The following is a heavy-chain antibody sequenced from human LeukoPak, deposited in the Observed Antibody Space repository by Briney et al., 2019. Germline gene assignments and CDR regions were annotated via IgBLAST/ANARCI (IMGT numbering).Heavy chain of an antibody. CDR2: IYYSGST. CDR1: GGSISSYY. V-gene: IGHV4-59*01. Sequence: SETLSLTCTVSGGSISSYYWSWIRQPPGKGLEGIGYIYYSGSTNYNPSLKSRVTISVDTSKNQFSLKLSSVTAADTAVYYCARVITMVRGASPNWFDPWGQGTLVTVSS. J-gene: IGHJ5*02. CDR3: ARVITMVRGASPNWFDP. D-gene: IGHD3-10*01.